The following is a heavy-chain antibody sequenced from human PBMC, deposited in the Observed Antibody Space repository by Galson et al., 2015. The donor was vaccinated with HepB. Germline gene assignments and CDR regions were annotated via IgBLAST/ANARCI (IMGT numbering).Heavy chain of an antibody. D-gene: IGHD1-20*01. Sequence: SPSFQGQVTISADKSINTAYLQWSSLKASDTAMYYCASPGSNWNAFDFWGQGTMVTVSS. V-gene: IGHV5-51*01. CDR3: ASPGSNWNAFDF. J-gene: IGHJ3*01.